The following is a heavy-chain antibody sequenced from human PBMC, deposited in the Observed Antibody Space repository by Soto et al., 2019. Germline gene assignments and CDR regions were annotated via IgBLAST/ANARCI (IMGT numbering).Heavy chain of an antibody. CDR2: MNPNSGNT. CDR3: ARQGYDYIWGSYRYDGWYDP. Sequence: QVQLVQSGPEVMKPGASVKVSCKASGYTFTSYDINWVRQATGQGLEWMGWMNPNSGNTGYAQKFQGRVTMTRNTSISTAYMELSSLRSEDTAVYYCARQGYDYIWGSYRYDGWYDPWGQGTLVTVSS. V-gene: IGHV1-8*01. J-gene: IGHJ5*02. CDR1: GYTFTSYD. D-gene: IGHD3-16*02.